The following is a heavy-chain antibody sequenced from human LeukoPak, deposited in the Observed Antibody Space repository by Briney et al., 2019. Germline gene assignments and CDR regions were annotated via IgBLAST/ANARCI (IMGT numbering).Heavy chain of an antibody. CDR2: IYYSGST. J-gene: IGHJ4*02. CDR3: ARGPNYVWGSYQYFDY. V-gene: IGHV4-30-4*01. D-gene: IGHD3-16*02. Sequence: SETLSLTCTVSDGSISIYYWSWIRQPPGKGLEWIGYIYYSGSTYYNPSLKSRVTISVDTSKNQFSLKLSSVTAADTAVYYCARGPNYVWGSYQYFDYWGQGTLVTVSS. CDR1: DGSISIYY.